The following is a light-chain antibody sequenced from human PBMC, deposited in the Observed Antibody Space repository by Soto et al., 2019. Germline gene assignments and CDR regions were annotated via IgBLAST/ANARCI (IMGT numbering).Light chain of an antibody. V-gene: IGLV1-44*01. J-gene: IGLJ1*01. CDR1: SSNIGSDT. CDR2: TNN. Sequence: QSVLTQPPSASGTPGQRVTISCSGGSSNIGSDTVNWYQHLPGTAPKLLIYTNNQRPSGVPDRFSGSKSGTSASLTISGLQSEDEAEYYCASWDDSLXGYVFGTGT. CDR3: ASWDDSLXGYV.